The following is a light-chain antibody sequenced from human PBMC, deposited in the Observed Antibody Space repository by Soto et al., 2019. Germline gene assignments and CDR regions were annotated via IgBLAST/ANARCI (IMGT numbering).Light chain of an antibody. CDR2: GAS. CDR1: QRINSN. CDR3: QQSYSTPPYT. V-gene: IGKV1-39*01. J-gene: IGKJ2*01. Sequence: EILMTQSPSTLSASVGDRVTLSCRASQRINSNLNWYQEKPGKAPTLLIYGASIVESGVPSRLSGSGSGADFTLAISSLQPHDFATYYCQQSYSTPPYTFGQGTKVESK.